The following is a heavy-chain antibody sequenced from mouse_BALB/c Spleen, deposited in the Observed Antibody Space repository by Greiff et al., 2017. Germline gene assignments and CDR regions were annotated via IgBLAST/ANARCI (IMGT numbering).Heavy chain of an antibody. CDR1: GYTFTSYW. V-gene: IGHV1-69*02. J-gene: IGHJ3*01. CDR2: IYPSDSYT. Sequence: QVQLQQPGAELVRPGASVKLSCKASGYTFTSYWINWVKQRPGQGLEWIGNIYPSDSYTNYNQKFKDKATLTVDKSSSTAYMQLSSPTSEDSAVYYCTRERGSSGYPAWFAYWGQGTLVTVSA. CDR3: TRERGSSGYPAWFAY. D-gene: IGHD3-1*01.